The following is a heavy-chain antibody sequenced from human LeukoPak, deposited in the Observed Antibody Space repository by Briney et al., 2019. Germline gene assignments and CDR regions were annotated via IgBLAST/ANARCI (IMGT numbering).Heavy chain of an antibody. V-gene: IGHV3-66*02. Sequence: PGGSLRLSCAASGFTVSSNYMSWVRQAPGKGLEWGSVIYSGGSTYYADSVKGRFTISRDKSKNTLYLQMNSLRAEDTAVYYCARLPRYCSSTSCFSVDYWGQGTLVTVSS. CDR1: GFTVSSNY. CDR2: IYSGGST. CDR3: ARLPRYCSSTSCFSVDY. J-gene: IGHJ4*02. D-gene: IGHD2-2*01.